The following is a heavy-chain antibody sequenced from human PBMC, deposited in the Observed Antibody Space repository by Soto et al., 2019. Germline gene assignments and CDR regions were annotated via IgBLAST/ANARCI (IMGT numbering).Heavy chain of an antibody. D-gene: IGHD2-2*01. V-gene: IGHV3-48*03. J-gene: IGHJ4*02. Sequence: GGSLRLSCAASRFTFSTYEMHWVRQAPGKGLEWVSYISSSGNTVYYADSVKGRFTISRDNTRNSLYLQMNSLRDEDTALYYCVRYCSTTLCNGVATRTFDYWGQGTLVTV. CDR2: ISSSGNTV. CDR3: VRYCSTTLCNGVATRTFDY. CDR1: RFTFSTYE.